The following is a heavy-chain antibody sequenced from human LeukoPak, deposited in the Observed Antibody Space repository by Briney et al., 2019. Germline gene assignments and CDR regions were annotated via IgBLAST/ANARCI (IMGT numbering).Heavy chain of an antibody. J-gene: IGHJ4*02. Sequence: GGSLRLSCAASGFPLSDYWMHWVRQAPGKGLVWVSRINRDGSTTTYADSVKGRFTISRDNAKNTLYLQMSSLRAEDTAVYYCARDLTGEKDYWGQGTLVTVSS. CDR2: INRDGSTT. CDR1: GFPLSDYW. D-gene: IGHD7-27*01. CDR3: ARDLTGEKDY. V-gene: IGHV3-74*01.